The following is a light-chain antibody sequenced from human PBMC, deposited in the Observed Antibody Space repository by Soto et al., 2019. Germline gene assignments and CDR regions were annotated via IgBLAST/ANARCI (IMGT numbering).Light chain of an antibody. Sequence: SYELTQPPSVSVAPGQTARLTCGGNKIGTKPVHWYQQKPGQAPVLVVYDDRDRPSGIPERFSGSNSGNTATLTISSVEAGDEADYYCQVWDSSNDHVFGTGTKLTVL. V-gene: IGLV3-21*02. CDR1: KIGTKP. CDR3: QVWDSSNDHV. CDR2: DDR. J-gene: IGLJ1*01.